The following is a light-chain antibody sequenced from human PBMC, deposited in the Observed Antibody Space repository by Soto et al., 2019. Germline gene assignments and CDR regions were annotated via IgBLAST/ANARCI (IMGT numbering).Light chain of an antibody. Sequence: DIQMTQSPSTLSASVGDRVTITCRASQSISSWLAWYQQKPGKAPKLLIYKASSLESGVPSRFSGSGSGPEFTLTISSLQPDDFATYYCHQYNSYWTFGEGTKVDIK. CDR1: QSISSW. CDR2: KAS. V-gene: IGKV1-5*03. J-gene: IGKJ1*01. CDR3: HQYNSYWT.